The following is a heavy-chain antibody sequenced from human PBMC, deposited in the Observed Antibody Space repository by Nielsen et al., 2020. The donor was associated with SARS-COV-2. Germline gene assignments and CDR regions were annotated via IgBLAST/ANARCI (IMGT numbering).Heavy chain of an antibody. CDR3: ARDRFGIAARPGGYGMDV. Sequence: GGSLRLSCAASGFDFSHYIMIWVRQAPGKGLEWVSSIASSGSDIHYADSVKGRFTISRDNAKDSLYLQMSSLRAEDTAVYYCARDRFGIAARPGGYGMDVWGHGTTVTVSS. CDR1: GFDFSHYI. CDR2: IASSGSDI. V-gene: IGHV3-21*06. J-gene: IGHJ6*02. D-gene: IGHD6-6*01.